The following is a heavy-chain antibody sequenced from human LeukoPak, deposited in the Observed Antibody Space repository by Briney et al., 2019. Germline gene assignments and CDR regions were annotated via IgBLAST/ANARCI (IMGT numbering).Heavy chain of an antibody. CDR2: IRFDESHR. CDR3: ARWDIPTADIDY. V-gene: IGHV3-33*08. J-gene: IGHJ4*02. D-gene: IGHD6-13*01. Sequence: PGGSLRLSCAASGFTFSDYYMSWIRQAPGKGLEWVAVIRFDESHRYYADSVKGRFTISRDNSKNTLFLQMNSLRAEDTALYYCARWDIPTADIDYWGQGTLVTVSS. CDR1: GFTFSDYY.